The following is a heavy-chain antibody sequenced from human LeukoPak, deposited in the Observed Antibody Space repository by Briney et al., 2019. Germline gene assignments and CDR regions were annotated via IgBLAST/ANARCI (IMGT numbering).Heavy chain of an antibody. V-gene: IGHV4-59*01. J-gene: IGHJ4*02. CDR3: ARVHTYFYGSGTYPAAHYYFDY. CDR2: IDYSETT. Sequence: SETLSLTCNVSGASISRNSWSWIRQPPGKGLEWIGYIDYSETTNYTPALKSRVTISLDTSKNQFFLHLSSVTDADTAVYYCARVHTYFYGSGTYPAAHYYFDYWGQGTLVTVSS. CDR1: GASISRNS. D-gene: IGHD3-10*01.